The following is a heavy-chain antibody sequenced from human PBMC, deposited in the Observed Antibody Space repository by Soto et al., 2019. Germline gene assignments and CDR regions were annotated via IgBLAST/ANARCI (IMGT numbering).Heavy chain of an antibody. CDR1: GDSISSSKW. V-gene: IGHV4-4*02. CDR3: ARGERQQQRDY. D-gene: IGHD6-13*01. J-gene: IGHJ4*02. Sequence: QVQLQESGPGLVKPSGTLSLTCAVSGDSISSSKWWGWVRQPPGKGLEWIGEIYHSGSTNYNPSLKSRVIISVDKSKNQFSLKLSCVTDADTAVYYCARGERQQQRDYWGQGTLVTVSS. CDR2: IYHSGST.